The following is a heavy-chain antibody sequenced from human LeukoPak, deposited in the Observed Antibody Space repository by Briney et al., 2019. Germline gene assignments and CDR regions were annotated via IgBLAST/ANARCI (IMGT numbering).Heavy chain of an antibody. CDR1: GFTFMFYA. Sequence: GGSLRLSCAAFGFTFMFYAISWVRQAPGKGLEWVSAISGGGGNTYYADSAKGRFTISRDNSKNTLYLQMNSLRVENTALYYCAKSDYYDSSGHPSSFDYWGQGTLVTVSS. CDR3: AKSDYYDSSGHPSSFDY. CDR2: ISGGGGNT. J-gene: IGHJ4*02. D-gene: IGHD3-22*01. V-gene: IGHV3-23*01.